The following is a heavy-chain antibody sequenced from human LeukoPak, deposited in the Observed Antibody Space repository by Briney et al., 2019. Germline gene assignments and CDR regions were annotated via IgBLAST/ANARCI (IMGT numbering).Heavy chain of an antibody. CDR3: ARDRGSSWLRGVDY. V-gene: IGHV3-64*01. D-gene: IGHD6-13*01. CDR1: GFTFSSYA. J-gene: IGHJ4*02. Sequence: GGSLRPSCAASGFTFSSYAIHWVRQAPGKGLEYVSGISSNGDSTYYVNSVKGRFTISRDNSKNTLYLQMGSLRAEDMAVYYCARDRGSSWLRGVDYWGQGTLVTVSS. CDR2: ISSNGDST.